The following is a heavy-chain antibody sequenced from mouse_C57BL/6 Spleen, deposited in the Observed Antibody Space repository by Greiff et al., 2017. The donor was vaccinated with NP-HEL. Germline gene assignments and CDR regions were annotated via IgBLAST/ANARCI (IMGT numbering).Heavy chain of an antibody. V-gene: IGHV14-4*01. CDR3: TTWGLTFDY. CDR1: GFNIKDDY. Sequence: VQLQQSGAELVRPGASVKLSCTASGFNIKDDYMHWVKQRPEQGLEWIGWIDPENGDTEYASKFQGKATITADTSSNTAYLQLSSLTSEDTAVYYCTTWGLTFDYWGQGTTLTVSS. J-gene: IGHJ2*01. D-gene: IGHD3-3*01. CDR2: IDPENGDT.